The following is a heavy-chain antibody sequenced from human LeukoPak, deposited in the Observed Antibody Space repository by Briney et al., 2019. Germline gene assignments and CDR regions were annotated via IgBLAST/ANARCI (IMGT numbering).Heavy chain of an antibody. Sequence: GGSLRLSCAASGFTFSSYEMNWVRQAPGKGLEWVSYISGSGGTIYYADSVKGRFTISRDNAKNSLYLQMNNLRVEDTAVYYCARAPTKFRRDWFDPWGQGTLVTVSS. CDR2: ISGSGGTI. V-gene: IGHV3-48*03. D-gene: IGHD3-9*01. CDR3: ARAPTKFRRDWFDP. J-gene: IGHJ5*02. CDR1: GFTFSSYE.